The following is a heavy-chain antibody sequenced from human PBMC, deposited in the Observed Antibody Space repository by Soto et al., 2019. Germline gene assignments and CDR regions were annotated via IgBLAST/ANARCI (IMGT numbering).Heavy chain of an antibody. CDR2: INPSGGST. V-gene: IGHV1-46*01. J-gene: IGHJ6*03. CDR3: ASFYSMTLFGVSGIDQHYSRTMLV. Sequence: ASVNGACKTAGEIFTTYYLNWVRQALGEGLEWMGIINPSGGSTRYAQQFQGRITMTTDSSTSTVYMELSSLRSEDAAVYYCASFYSMTLFGVSGIDQHYSRTMLVWGTGIMVSLSS. CDR1: GEIFTTYY. D-gene: IGHD3-3*01.